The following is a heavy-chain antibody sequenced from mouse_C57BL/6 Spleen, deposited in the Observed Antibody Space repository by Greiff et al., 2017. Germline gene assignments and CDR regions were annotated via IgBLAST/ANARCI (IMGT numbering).Heavy chain of an antibody. CDR1: GYTFTSYW. CDR2: IDPSDSYT. V-gene: IGHV1-69*01. Sequence: VKLQQPGAELVMPGASVKLSCKASGYTFTSYWMHWVKQRPGQGLEWIGEIDPSDSYTNYNQKFKGKSTLTVDKSSSTAYMQLSSLTSEDSAVYYCARRDYYGSSYGVDYWGQGTTLTVSS. J-gene: IGHJ2*01. CDR3: ARRDYYGSSYGVDY. D-gene: IGHD1-1*01.